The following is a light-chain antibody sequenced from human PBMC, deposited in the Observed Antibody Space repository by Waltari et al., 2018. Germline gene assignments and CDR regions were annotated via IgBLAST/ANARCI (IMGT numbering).Light chain of an antibody. CDR1: KLGDKY. J-gene: IGLJ2*01. V-gene: IGLV3-1*01. Sequence: SYELTQTPSVSVSPGPTASITCSGDKLGDKYACWYQQKPGQSPVLVIYQDSKRPSGIPERFSGSNSGNTATLTISGTQAMDEADYYCQAWDSSTGVVFGGGTKLTVL. CDR3: QAWDSSTGVV. CDR2: QDS.